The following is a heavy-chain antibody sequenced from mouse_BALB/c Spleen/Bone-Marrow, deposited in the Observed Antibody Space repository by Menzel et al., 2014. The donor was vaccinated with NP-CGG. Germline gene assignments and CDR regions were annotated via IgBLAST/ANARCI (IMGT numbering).Heavy chain of an antibody. V-gene: IGHV1S137*01. CDR1: GYTFTDYA. J-gene: IGHJ3*01. CDR2: ISTYYGDA. Sequence: VKLMESGADLVRPGVSVKISCKGSGYTFTDYAMHWVKQSHAKSLEWIGVISTYYGDASYNQKFKGKATMTVDNSSSTAYMELARLTSEDSAIYYCASRGGSSWFAYWGQGTLVTVSA. CDR3: ASRGGSSWFAY.